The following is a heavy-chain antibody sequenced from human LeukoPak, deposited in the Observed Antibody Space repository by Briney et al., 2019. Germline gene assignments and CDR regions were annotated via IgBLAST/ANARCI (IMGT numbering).Heavy chain of an antibody. J-gene: IGHJ5*02. V-gene: IGHV4-59*08. CDR2: IYYSGST. Sequence: PSETLSLTCTVSGGSISSYYWSWIRQPPGKGLEWIGYIYYSGSTNYNPSLKSRVTISVDTSKNQFSLKLSSVTAADTAVYYCARQDCSSTSCYSWFDPWGQGTLVTVSS. D-gene: IGHD2-2*02. CDR3: ARQDCSSTSCYSWFDP. CDR1: GGSISSYY.